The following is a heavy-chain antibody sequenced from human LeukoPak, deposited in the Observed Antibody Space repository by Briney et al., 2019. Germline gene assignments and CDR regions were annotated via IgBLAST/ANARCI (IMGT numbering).Heavy chain of an antibody. D-gene: IGHD3-22*01. Sequence: SETLSLTCAVYGGSFSGYYWSWIRQPPGKGLEWIGEINHSGSTNYNPSLKSRVTISVDTSKNQFSLKLSSVTAADTAVYYCARVDYDSSGYWSLRVLGPGVYAFDIWGQGTMVTVSS. CDR1: GGSFSGYY. CDR3: ARVDYDSSGYWSLRVLGPGVYAFDI. V-gene: IGHV4-34*01. J-gene: IGHJ3*02. CDR2: INHSGST.